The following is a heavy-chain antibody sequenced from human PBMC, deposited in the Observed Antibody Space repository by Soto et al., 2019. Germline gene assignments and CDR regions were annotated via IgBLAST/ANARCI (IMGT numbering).Heavy chain of an antibody. D-gene: IGHD3-3*01. CDR3: AKDRGQDYDFWSGYTMGNDAFDI. J-gene: IGHJ3*02. CDR2: ISGSGGST. Sequence: GGSLRLSCAASGFTFSSYAMSWVRQAPGKGLEWVSAISGSGGSTYYADSVKGRFTISRDNSKNTLYLQMNSLRAEDTAVYYCAKDRGQDYDFWSGYTMGNDAFDIWGQGTMVTVSS. CDR1: GFTFSSYA. V-gene: IGHV3-23*01.